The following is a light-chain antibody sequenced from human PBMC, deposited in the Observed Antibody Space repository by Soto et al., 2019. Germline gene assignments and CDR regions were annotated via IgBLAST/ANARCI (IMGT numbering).Light chain of an antibody. CDR2: KAS. J-gene: IGKJ1*01. CDR3: QHYNSYSEA. Sequence: DIPLTKSPSTVSGSSADRPNITCRASQTISSWLAWYQQKPGKAPKLLIYKASTLKSGVPSRFSGSGSGTEFTLTISSLQPDDFATYYCQHYNSYSEAFGQGTKVDI. CDR1: QTISSW. V-gene: IGKV1-5*03.